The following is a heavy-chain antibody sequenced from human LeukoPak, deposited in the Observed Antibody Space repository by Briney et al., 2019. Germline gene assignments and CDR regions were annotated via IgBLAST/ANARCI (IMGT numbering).Heavy chain of an antibody. V-gene: IGHV4-4*07. D-gene: IGHD6-13*01. CDR2: IYTSGST. CDR1: GGSISSYY. CDR3: AREYHSSSWYEWFDP. J-gene: IGHJ5*02. Sequence: SETLSLTCTVSGGSISSYYWSWIRQPAGKGLEWIGRIYTSGSTNYNPPLKSRVIMSVDTSKNQFSLKLSSVTAADTAVYYCAREYHSSSWYEWFDPWGQGTLVTVSS.